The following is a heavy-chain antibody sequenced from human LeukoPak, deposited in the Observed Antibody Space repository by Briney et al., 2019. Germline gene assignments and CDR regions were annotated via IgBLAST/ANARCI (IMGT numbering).Heavy chain of an antibody. CDR1: GGSISSYY. Sequence: SETLSLTCTVSGGSISSYYWSWIRQPPGKGLEWVGYIYYSGSTNYNPSLKSRVTISVDTSKNQFSLKLSSVTAADTAVYYCARGPDSSSWYVPLDYWGQGTLVTVSS. CDR2: IYYSGST. J-gene: IGHJ4*02. D-gene: IGHD6-13*01. CDR3: ARGPDSSSWYVPLDY. V-gene: IGHV4-59*08.